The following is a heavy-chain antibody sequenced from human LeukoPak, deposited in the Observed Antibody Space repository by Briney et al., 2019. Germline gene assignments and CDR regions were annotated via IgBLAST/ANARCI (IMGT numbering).Heavy chain of an antibody. J-gene: IGHJ4*02. D-gene: IGHD1-14*01. CDR3: ARDQKAAPPQYYFDY. CDR1: GFTFSSYA. V-gene: IGHV3-30*04. Sequence: PGRSLRLSCAASGFTFSSYAMHWVRRAPGKGLEWVAVISYDGSNKYYADSVKGRFTISRDNSKNTLYLQMNSLRAEDTAVYYCARDQKAAPPQYYFDYWGQGTLVTVSS. CDR2: ISYDGSNK.